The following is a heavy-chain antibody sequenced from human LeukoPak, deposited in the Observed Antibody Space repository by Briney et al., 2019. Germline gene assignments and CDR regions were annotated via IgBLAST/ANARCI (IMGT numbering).Heavy chain of an antibody. V-gene: IGHV1-46*01. Sequence: GASVKVSCKASGYTFTSYYMHWVRQAPGQGLEWMGIINSSGGSTSYAQKFQGRVTMTRDTSTSTVYMELSSLRSEDTAVYYCARDMWQQFDWFDPWGQGTLVTVSS. CDR2: INSSGGST. D-gene: IGHD6-13*01. CDR3: ARDMWQQFDWFDP. CDR1: GYTFTSYY. J-gene: IGHJ5*02.